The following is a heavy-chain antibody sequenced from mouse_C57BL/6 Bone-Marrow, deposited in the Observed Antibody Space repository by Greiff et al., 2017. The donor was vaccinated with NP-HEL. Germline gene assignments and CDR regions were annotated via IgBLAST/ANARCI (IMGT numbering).Heavy chain of an antibody. J-gene: IGHJ2*01. CDR3: ARGDYSPDY. D-gene: IGHD2-12*01. CDR1: GFTFSDYG. Sequence: VQLKESGGGLVKPGGSLKLSCAASGFTFSDYGMHWVRQAPEKGLEWVAYISSGSSTIYYADTVKVRFTISRDNAKNTLFLQMTSLRSEDTAMYYCARGDYSPDYWGQGTTLTVSS. V-gene: IGHV5-17*01. CDR2: ISSGSSTI.